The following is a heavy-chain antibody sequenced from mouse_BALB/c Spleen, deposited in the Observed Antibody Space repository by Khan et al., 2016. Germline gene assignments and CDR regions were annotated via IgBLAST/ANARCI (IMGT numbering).Heavy chain of an antibody. J-gene: IGHJ4*01. Sequence: QIQLVQSGPELKKPGETVKISCKASGYTFTNYGMNWVKQAPGKGLKWMGWINTYTGEPTYADDFKGRFAFSLETSASTAYLQINNLKNEDTATYFGARRRIYDGYYDARDYWGQGTSVTGAS. CDR2: INTYTGEP. CDR1: GYTFTNYG. CDR3: ARRRIYDGYYDARDY. V-gene: IGHV9-3-1*01. D-gene: IGHD2-3*01.